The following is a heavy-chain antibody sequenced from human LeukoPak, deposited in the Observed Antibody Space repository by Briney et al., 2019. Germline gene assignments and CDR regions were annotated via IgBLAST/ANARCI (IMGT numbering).Heavy chain of an antibody. V-gene: IGHV4-59*08. J-gene: IGHJ4*02. Sequence: PSETLSLTCTVSGGSISSYYWSWIRQPPGKGLEWIGYIYYSGSTNYNPSLKSRVTISVDTSKNQFSLKLSSVTAADTAVYYCARLGYDYVWGSYRLDTRYYFDYWGQGTLVTVSS. CDR3: ARLGYDYVWGSYRLDTRYYFDY. D-gene: IGHD3-16*02. CDR1: GGSISSYY. CDR2: IYYSGST.